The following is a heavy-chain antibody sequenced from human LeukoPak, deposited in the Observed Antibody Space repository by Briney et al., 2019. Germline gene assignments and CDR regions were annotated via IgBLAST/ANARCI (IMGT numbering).Heavy chain of an antibody. CDR2: IYYSGST. CDR3: ARGSGWYRWYFDL. Sequence: SETLSLTCAVYGGSFSGYYWSWIRQPPGKGLEWIGYIYYSGSTNYNPSLKSRVTISVDTSKNQFSLKLSSVTAADTAVYYCARGSGWYRWYFDLWGRGTLVTVSS. V-gene: IGHV4-59*01. J-gene: IGHJ2*01. CDR1: GGSFSGYY. D-gene: IGHD6-19*01.